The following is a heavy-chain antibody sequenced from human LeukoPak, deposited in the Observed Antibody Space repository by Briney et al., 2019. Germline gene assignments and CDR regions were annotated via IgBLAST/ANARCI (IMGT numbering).Heavy chain of an antibody. CDR1: GGSISSYY. D-gene: IGHD3-3*01. CDR3: ARTRLEWSMYYFDY. CDR2: IYYSGST. J-gene: IGHJ4*02. V-gene: IGHV4-59*01. Sequence: SETLSLTCIVSGGSISSYYWSWIRQPPGKGLEWIGYIYYSGSTNYNPSLKSRVTISVDTSKNQFSLKLSSVTAADTAVYYCARTRLEWSMYYFDYWGQGTLVTVSS.